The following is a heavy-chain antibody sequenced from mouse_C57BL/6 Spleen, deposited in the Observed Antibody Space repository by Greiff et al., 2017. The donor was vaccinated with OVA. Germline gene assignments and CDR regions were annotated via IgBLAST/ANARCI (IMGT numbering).Heavy chain of an antibody. CDR3: ARLPLITTGAMDY. V-gene: IGHV1-64*01. CDR2: IHPNSGST. Sequence: QVQLQQPGAELVKPGASVKLSCKASGYTFTSYWMHWVKQRPGQGLEWIGMIHPNSGSTNYNEKFKSKATLTVDKSSSTAYMQRSSLTSEDSAVYYCARLPLITTGAMDYWGQGTSVTVSS. D-gene: IGHD1-1*01. J-gene: IGHJ4*01. CDR1: GYTFTSYW.